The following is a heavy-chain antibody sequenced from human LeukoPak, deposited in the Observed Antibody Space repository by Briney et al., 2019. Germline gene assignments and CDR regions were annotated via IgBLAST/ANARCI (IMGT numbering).Heavy chain of an antibody. J-gene: IGHJ6*02. V-gene: IGHV3-43*01. Sequence: GGSLRLSCAASGFTFSSYAMTWVRQAPGKGLEWVSLISWDGGSTYYADSVKGRFTISRDNSKNSLYLQMNSLRTEDTALYYCAKDKDEGRDSSSWTNYYYYGMDVWGQGTTVTVSS. CDR3: AKDKDEGRDSSSWTNYYYYGMDV. D-gene: IGHD6-13*01. CDR2: ISWDGGST. CDR1: GFTFSSYA.